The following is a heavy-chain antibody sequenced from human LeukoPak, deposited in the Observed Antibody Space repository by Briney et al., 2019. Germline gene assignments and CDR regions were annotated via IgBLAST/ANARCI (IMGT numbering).Heavy chain of an antibody. Sequence: GGSLRLSCAAPGFTVSSYNLSWGRQAPGKGLEWVSVLYTGGCTYYADSVKGQFTNSRANSKNTLHLQMNSLRAEDTAVYYCARGEYSGSYVGYWGQGTLVTVSS. CDR1: GFTVSSYN. D-gene: IGHD1-26*01. J-gene: IGHJ4*02. V-gene: IGHV3-53*01. CDR2: LYTGGCT. CDR3: ARGEYSGSYVGY.